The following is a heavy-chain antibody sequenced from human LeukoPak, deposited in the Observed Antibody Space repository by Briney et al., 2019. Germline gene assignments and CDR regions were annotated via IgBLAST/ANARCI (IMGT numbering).Heavy chain of an antibody. V-gene: IGHV1-8*01. D-gene: IGHD6-6*01. CDR1: GYTFTSCD. CDR2: MNPNSGNT. CDR3: ARDFSSSSPWFDP. Sequence: GASVKVSCKASGYTFTSCDINWVRQATGQGLEWMGWMNPNSGNTGYAQKFQGRVTMTRNTSISTAYMELSSLRSEDTAVYYCARDFSSSSPWFDPWGQGTLVTVSS. J-gene: IGHJ5*02.